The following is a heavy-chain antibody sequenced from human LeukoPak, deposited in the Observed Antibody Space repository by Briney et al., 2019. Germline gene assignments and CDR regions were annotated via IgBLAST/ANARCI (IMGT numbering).Heavy chain of an antibody. CDR1: GFTFSNYA. J-gene: IGHJ4*02. CDR2: ISGSSGDT. V-gene: IGHV3-23*01. Sequence: PGGSLRLSCAHSGFTFSNYAMSWVRQAPGKGLEWVSGISGSSGDTYYADSVKGRFSISRDNSKNTLYLQMNSLRAEDTAVYYCAKDPSNGRPHYFDYWGQGTLVTVSS. CDR3: AKDPSNGRPHYFDY. D-gene: IGHD2-2*01.